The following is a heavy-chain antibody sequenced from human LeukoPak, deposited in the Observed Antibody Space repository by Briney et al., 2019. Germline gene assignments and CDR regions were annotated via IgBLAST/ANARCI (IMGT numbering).Heavy chain of an antibody. CDR3: ARDQGRYYYYGMDV. Sequence: ASVKVSCKASGYTFTSYGISWVRQAPGQGLEWMGWISAYNGNTNYAQKLQGRVTMTTDTSTSTAYMGLRSLRSDDTAVYYCARDQGRYYYYGMDVWGQGTTVTVSS. CDR1: GYTFTSYG. J-gene: IGHJ6*02. V-gene: IGHV1-18*01. CDR2: ISAYNGNT.